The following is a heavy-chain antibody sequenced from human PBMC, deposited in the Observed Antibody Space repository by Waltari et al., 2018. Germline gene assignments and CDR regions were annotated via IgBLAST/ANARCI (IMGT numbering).Heavy chain of an antibody. CDR3: TTAGRIAADFDP. J-gene: IGHJ5*02. Sequence: EVQLVESGGGLIQPGGSLRLSCAASGFNGSSNYMSGVRQAPGKGLGWVSVIYGGGSTYYADSVKGRFTISRDDSKNPLYLQMNSLKTEDTAVYYCTTAGRIAADFDPWGQGTLVTVSS. CDR1: GFNGSSNY. D-gene: IGHD6-13*01. CDR2: IYGGGST. V-gene: IGHV3-53*01.